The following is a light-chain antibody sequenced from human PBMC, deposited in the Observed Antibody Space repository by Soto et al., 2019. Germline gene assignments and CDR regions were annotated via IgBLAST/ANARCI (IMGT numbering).Light chain of an antibody. V-gene: IGKV3-20*01. J-gene: IGKJ5*01. Sequence: EIVLTQSPGTLSLSPGERATLSCRASQSVSNHYVAGYQQPPGQDTRILRYDASTRATGIPARFSGIGSGTEFTLTISSLQSEDFAVYYCQQYGKSPITFGQGTRLEIK. CDR1: QSVSNHY. CDR3: QQYGKSPIT. CDR2: DAS.